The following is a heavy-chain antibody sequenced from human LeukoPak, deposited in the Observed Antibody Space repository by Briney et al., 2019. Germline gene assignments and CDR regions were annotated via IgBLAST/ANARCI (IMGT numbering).Heavy chain of an antibody. CDR1: GGSISSGDYY. D-gene: IGHD3-16*02. CDR2: IYYSGST. V-gene: IGHV4-30-4*01. CDR3: ARVDMITFGGVIHTYYFDY. J-gene: IGHJ4*02. Sequence: SETLSLTCTVSGGSISSGDYYWSWIRQPPGKGLEWIGYIYYSGSTYYNPSLKSRVTISVDTSKNQFSLKLSSVTAADTAVYYCARVDMITFGGVIHTYYFDYWGQGTLVTVSS.